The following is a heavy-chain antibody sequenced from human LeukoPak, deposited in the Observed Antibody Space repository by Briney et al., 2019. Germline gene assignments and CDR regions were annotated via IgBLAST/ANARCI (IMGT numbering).Heavy chain of an antibody. J-gene: IGHJ4*02. CDR3: AKDRGIAAAGQPYDY. CDR1: GFTFSSYP. D-gene: IGHD6-13*01. CDR2: ISGSGGST. V-gene: IGHV3-23*01. Sequence: GGSLRLSCAASGFTFSSYPMSWVRQAPGKGLEWVSGISGSGGSTYYADSVKGRFTISRDNSKNTLYLQMNSLRAEDTAVYYCAKDRGIAAAGQPYDYWGQGTLVTVSS.